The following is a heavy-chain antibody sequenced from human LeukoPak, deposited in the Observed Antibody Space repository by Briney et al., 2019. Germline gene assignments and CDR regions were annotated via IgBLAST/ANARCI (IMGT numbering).Heavy chain of an antibody. CDR3: AKGSSSSRPYYFDY. CDR1: GFTFSSYA. Sequence: GXXLXLSCAASGFTFSSYAMSWVRQAPGKGPEWVSAITGSGGSTYYADSVKGRFTISRDNSKNTLYLQMNSLRAEDTAVYYCAKGSSSSRPYYFDYWGQGTLVTVSS. J-gene: IGHJ4*02. D-gene: IGHD6-6*01. V-gene: IGHV3-23*01. CDR2: ITGSGGST.